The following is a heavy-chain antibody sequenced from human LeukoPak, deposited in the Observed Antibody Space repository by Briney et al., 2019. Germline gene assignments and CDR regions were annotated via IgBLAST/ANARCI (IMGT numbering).Heavy chain of an antibody. CDR2: IYYSGST. D-gene: IGHD2-2*02. CDR1: GGSISSYY. Sequence: PSEILSLTCTVSGGSISSYYWSWIRQPPGKGLEWIGSIYYSGSTYYNPSLKSRVTISVDTSKNQFSLKLSSVTAADTAVYYCARGYCSSTSCYIVNWFDPWGQGTLVTVSS. J-gene: IGHJ5*02. V-gene: IGHV4-39*01. CDR3: ARGYCSSTSCYIVNWFDP.